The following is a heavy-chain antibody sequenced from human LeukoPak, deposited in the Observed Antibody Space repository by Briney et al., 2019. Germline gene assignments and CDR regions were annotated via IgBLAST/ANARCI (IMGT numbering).Heavy chain of an antibody. Sequence: PGRSLRLSCAASGFTFSTYGMHWVRQAQGKGLEWVAVIWYDGSYRNYADSVKGRFTISRDNSKNTVYLQMDSLRAENTAVYYCARDYDHYFDYWGQGTLVTVSS. V-gene: IGHV3-33*01. D-gene: IGHD5-12*01. CDR1: GFTFSTYG. CDR2: IWYDGSYR. CDR3: ARDYDHYFDY. J-gene: IGHJ4*02.